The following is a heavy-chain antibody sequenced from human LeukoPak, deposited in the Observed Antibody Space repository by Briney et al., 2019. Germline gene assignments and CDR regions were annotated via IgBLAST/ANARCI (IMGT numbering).Heavy chain of an antibody. Sequence: GGSLRLSCAASGFTFSSYGMHWVRQAPGKGLEWVAIISYDGTKKYFADSVKGRFTISRDNSKNTLYLHMNSLRPEDTAVYYCAKDFQGRWTIDYWGQGTLVTVSP. D-gene: IGHD3/OR15-3a*01. CDR1: GFTFSSYG. CDR2: ISYDGTKK. J-gene: IGHJ4*02. CDR3: AKDFQGRWTIDY. V-gene: IGHV3-30*18.